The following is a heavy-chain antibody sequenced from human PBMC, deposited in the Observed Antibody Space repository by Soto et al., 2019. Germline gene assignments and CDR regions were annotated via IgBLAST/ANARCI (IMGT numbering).Heavy chain of an antibody. J-gene: IGHJ4*02. V-gene: IGHV1-24*01. CDR3: TTGITTSCFAGRCSDY. CDR2: FDPEDGET. D-gene: IGHD2-2*01. Sequence: LQVPGKGLEWMASFDPEDGETLYAQNFQGRVTMTEDTSSGTAYMDLSSLGSDDTAVYFCTTGITTSCFAGRCSDYWGQGTLVTVSS.